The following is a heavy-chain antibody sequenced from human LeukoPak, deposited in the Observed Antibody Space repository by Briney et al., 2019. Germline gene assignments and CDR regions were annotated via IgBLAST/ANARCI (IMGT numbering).Heavy chain of an antibody. D-gene: IGHD3-22*01. CDR3: TRGSIAYYYMDV. CDR1: GGSINTY. Sequence: SETLSLTCTVSGGSINTYWGWIRQPPGKGLEWIGHIYYSGSTKYSPSLKSRVTMSVDTSKNQFSLTLSSVTAADTAVYYCTRGSIAYYYMDVWGKGTTVTISS. V-gene: IGHV4-59*01. CDR2: IYYSGST. J-gene: IGHJ6*03.